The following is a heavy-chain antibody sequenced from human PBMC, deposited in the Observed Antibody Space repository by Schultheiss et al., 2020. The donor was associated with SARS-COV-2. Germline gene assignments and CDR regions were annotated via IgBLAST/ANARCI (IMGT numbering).Heavy chain of an antibody. J-gene: IGHJ4*02. CDR1: GFSLTTSVVG. V-gene: IGHV2-70*11. CDR3: ARTLYSSAWYFFDY. D-gene: IGHD6-13*01. Sequence: SGPTLVKPTQTLTLTCTFSGFSLTTSVVGVGWIRQPPGKALEWLARIDWDDDKYYSTSLKTRLTISKDNSKNQVVLIMTNMDPVDTATYYCARTLYSSAWYFFDYWGQGTLVTVSS. CDR2: IDWDDDK.